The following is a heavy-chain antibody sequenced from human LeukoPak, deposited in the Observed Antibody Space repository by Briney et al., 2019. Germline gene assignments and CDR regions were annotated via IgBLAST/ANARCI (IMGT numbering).Heavy chain of an antibody. CDR1: GSYW. Sequence: GGSLRLSCAASGSYWMHWVRQAPGKGLVWVSHINSDGSWTSYADSVKGRFTISRDNAKNSLYLQMNSLRAEDTALYYCAKGSSRGFDYWGQGTLVTVSS. J-gene: IGHJ4*02. CDR3: AKGSSRGFDY. CDR2: INSDGSWT. D-gene: IGHD6-6*01. V-gene: IGHV3-74*01.